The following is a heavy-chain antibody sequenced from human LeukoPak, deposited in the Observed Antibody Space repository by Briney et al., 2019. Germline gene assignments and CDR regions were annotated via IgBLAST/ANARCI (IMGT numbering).Heavy chain of an antibody. J-gene: IGHJ6*04. CDR2: ISCDGSNK. D-gene: IGHD3-9*01. CDR3: ARVLSGYPRRDYYYGMDV. Sequence: GRSLRLSCAASGFTFSSYAMHWVRQAPGKGLEWVAVISCDGSNKYYADSVKGRFTISRDNSKNTLYLQMNSLRAEDTAVYYCARVLSGYPRRDYYYGMDVWGKGTTVTVSS. V-gene: IGHV3-30*04. CDR1: GFTFSSYA.